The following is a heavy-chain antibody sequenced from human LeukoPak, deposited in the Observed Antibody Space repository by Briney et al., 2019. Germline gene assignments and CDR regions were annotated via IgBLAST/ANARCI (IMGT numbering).Heavy chain of an antibody. CDR3: ASGYSSGWYGSWDY. J-gene: IGHJ4*02. V-gene: IGHV1-24*01. CDR2: FDPEDGET. D-gene: IGHD6-19*01. Sequence: ASVKVSCKASGYTFTSYDINRVRQATGQGLEWMGGFDPEDGETIYAQKFQGRVTMTEDTSTDTAYMELSGLRSEDTAVYYCASGYSSGWYGSWDYWGQGTLVTVSS. CDR1: GYTFTSYD.